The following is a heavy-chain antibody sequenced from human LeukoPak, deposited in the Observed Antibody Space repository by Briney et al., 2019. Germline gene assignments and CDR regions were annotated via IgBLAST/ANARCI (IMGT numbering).Heavy chain of an antibody. Sequence: ASVKVSCKASGYTFTGYYMHWVRQAPGQGLEWMGWINPNSGGTNYAQKFQGRVTMTRDTSISTAYMELSRLRSDDTAVYYCARGSLLQLPVPYWFDPWGQGTLVTVSS. CDR3: ARGSLLQLPVPYWFDP. CDR2: INPNSGGT. CDR1: GYTFTGYY. D-gene: IGHD2-15*01. V-gene: IGHV1-2*02. J-gene: IGHJ5*02.